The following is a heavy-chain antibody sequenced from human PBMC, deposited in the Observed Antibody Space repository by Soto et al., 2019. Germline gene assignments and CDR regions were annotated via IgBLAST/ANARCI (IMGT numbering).Heavy chain of an antibody. CDR1: GGSISSYY. V-gene: IGHV4-59*08. J-gene: IGHJ3*01. Sequence: SCTLSLTCTVSGGSISSYYWSGIRQPPGKGLEWIGYIYYSGSTNYNPSLKSRVTISVDTSKNQFSLNLTSVTAADTAVYYCARHILVNKDAFDVWGQGKLVTVSS. CDR3: ARHILVNKDAFDV. CDR2: IYYSGST. D-gene: IGHD2-15*01.